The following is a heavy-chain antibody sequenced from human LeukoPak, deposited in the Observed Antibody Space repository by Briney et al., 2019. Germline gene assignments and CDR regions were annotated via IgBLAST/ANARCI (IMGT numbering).Heavy chain of an antibody. CDR2: ISWNSYDI. CDR3: AREHLRGNDAFDI. D-gene: IGHD3-16*01. CDR1: GFTFDEYA. V-gene: IGHV3-9*01. Sequence: GRSLRLSCAASGFTFDEYAMHWVRQPPGKGLEWVSGISWNSYDIGYADSVKGRFTISRDNAKNSLYLQMNSLRAEDTAVYYCAREHLRGNDAFDIWGQGTMVTVSS. J-gene: IGHJ3*02.